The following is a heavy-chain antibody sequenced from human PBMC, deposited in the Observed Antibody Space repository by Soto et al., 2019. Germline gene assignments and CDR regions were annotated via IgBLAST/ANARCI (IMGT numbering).Heavy chain of an antibody. D-gene: IGHD3-3*01. CDR1: GFTVSSNY. J-gene: IGHJ3*02. Sequence: PGGSLRLSCAASGFTVSSNYMSWVRQAPGKGLEWVSVIYSGGSTYYADSVKGRFTISRDNSKNTLYLQMNSLRAEDTAVYYCARVYYDFWSGYRGGAFEIWGQGTMVTVSS. CDR2: IYSGGST. V-gene: IGHV3-66*01. CDR3: ARVYYDFWSGYRGGAFEI.